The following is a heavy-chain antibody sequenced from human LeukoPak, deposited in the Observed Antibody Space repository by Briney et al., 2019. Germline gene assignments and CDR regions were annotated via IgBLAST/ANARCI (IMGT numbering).Heavy chain of an antibody. CDR1: GFTFSSYA. D-gene: IGHD3-22*01. Sequence: GGSLRLSCADSGFTFSSYAMSWVRQAPGKGLEWVSLISTSGRTHYADSVQGRFTISRDNSKDTLSLHMNSLRAEDTAVYYCARDLDSSGYYHVVDSWGQGALVTVSS. CDR2: ISTSGRT. J-gene: IGHJ4*02. V-gene: IGHV3-23*01. CDR3: ARDLDSSGYYHVVDS.